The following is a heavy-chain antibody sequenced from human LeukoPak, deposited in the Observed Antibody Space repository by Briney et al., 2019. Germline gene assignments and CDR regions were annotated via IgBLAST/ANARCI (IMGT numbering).Heavy chain of an antibody. Sequence: GGSLRLSCSASGITFSRYAMHWVRQAPGKGLEYVSAISHNGGTTYYADSVKGRFTISRDNSKNTLCLQMSSLRAEDTAVYYCVKDDSYYYDSSAYLAWGQGTLVTVSS. V-gene: IGHV3-64D*06. CDR1: GITFSRYA. J-gene: IGHJ5*02. D-gene: IGHD3-22*01. CDR2: ISHNGGTT. CDR3: VKDDSYYYDSSAYLA.